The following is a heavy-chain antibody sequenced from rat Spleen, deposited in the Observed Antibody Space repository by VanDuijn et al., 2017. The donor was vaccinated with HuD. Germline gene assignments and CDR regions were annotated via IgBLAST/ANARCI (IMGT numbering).Heavy chain of an antibody. CDR2: ISTGGNT. CDR1: GFTFSDYA. D-gene: IGHD1-12*02. J-gene: IGHJ3*01. CDR3: TRDHSYWGSYYPGGFAY. V-gene: IGHV2S12*01. Sequence: VQLVESGGGLVQPGRSLKLSCAASGFTFSDYAMAWVRQAPKKGLEWLATISTGGNTYYNSALKSRLSISRDTSRSQVFLKMNSLQTEDTAIYFCTRDHSYWGSYYPGGFAYWGQGTLVTVSS.